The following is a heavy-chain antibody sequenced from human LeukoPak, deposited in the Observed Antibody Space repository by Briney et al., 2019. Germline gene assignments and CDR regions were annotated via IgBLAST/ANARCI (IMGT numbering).Heavy chain of an antibody. J-gene: IGHJ5*02. V-gene: IGHV4-34*01. CDR1: GGSFSGYY. D-gene: IGHD6-19*01. CDR2: INHSGST. Sequence: SGTLSLTCAVYGGSFSGYYWSWIRQPPGKGLEWIGEINHSGSTNYNPSLKSRVTISVDTSKNQFSLKLSSVTAADTAVYYCARGGVAVAGTHWFDPWGQGTLVTVSS. CDR3: ARGGVAVAGTHWFDP.